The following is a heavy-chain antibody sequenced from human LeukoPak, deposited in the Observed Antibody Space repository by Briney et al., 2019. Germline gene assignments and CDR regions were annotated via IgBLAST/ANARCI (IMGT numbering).Heavy chain of an antibody. V-gene: IGHV1-18*01. CDR3: ARDGGYTSSWYVPGWVNNYYYGMDV. Sequence: ASVKVSCKASGYTFTSYGISWVRQAPGQGLEWMGWISAYNGNTNYAQNLQDSVTMATDTSTSTAYMELSSLRSEDTAVYYCARDGGYTSSWYVPGWVNNYYYGMDVWGQGTTVTVSS. CDR1: GYTFTSYG. CDR2: ISAYNGNT. J-gene: IGHJ6*02. D-gene: IGHD6-13*01.